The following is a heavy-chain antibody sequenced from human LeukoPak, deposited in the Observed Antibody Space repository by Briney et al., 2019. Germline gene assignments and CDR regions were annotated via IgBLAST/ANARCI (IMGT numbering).Heavy chain of an antibody. J-gene: IGHJ6*02. CDR3: AIVSAQYYYYGMDV. CDR1: GFTFSSYA. CDR2: ISGSGGST. V-gene: IGHV3-23*01. Sequence: GGSLRLSCAASGFTFSSYAMSWVRQAPGKGLEWVSAISGSGGSTYYADSVKGRFTISRDNSKNTLYLQMNSLRAEDTAVYYCAIVSAQYYYYGMDVWGQGTTVTVSS.